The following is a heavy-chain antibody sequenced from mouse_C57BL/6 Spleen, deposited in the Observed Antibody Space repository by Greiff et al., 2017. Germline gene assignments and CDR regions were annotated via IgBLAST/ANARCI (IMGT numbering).Heavy chain of an antibody. V-gene: IGHV1-69*01. J-gene: IGHJ4*01. CDR1: GYTFTSYW. CDR2: IDPSDSYT. CDR3: ATARYYAMDY. Sequence: QVQLQQPGAELVMPGASVKLSCKASGYTFTSYWMHWVKQRPGPGLEWIGEIDPSDSYTNYNQKFKGKSTLTVDKSSSTAYMQLSSLTSEDSAVYYCATARYYAMDYWGQGTSVTVSS.